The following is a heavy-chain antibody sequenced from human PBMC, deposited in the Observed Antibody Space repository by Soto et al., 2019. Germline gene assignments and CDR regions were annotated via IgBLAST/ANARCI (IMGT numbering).Heavy chain of an antibody. Sequence: SETLSLTCTVSGGSISSGGYYWSWIRQHPGKGLEWIGYIYYSGSTYYNPSLKSRVTISVDTSKNQFSLKLSSVTAADTAVYYCARGLSITMVRGVIIKPPYYYYMDVWGKGTTVTVS. CDR2: IYYSGST. J-gene: IGHJ6*03. V-gene: IGHV4-31*03. D-gene: IGHD3-10*01. CDR1: GGSISSGGYY. CDR3: ARGLSITMVRGVIIKPPYYYYMDV.